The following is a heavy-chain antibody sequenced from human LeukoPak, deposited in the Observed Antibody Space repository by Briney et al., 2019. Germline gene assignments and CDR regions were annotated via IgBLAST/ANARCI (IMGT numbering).Heavy chain of an antibody. J-gene: IGHJ4*02. D-gene: IGHD1-26*01. Sequence: GGSLRLSCVASGFTFSTYAMSWVRQAPGQGLECVSAISGSGTITSYADSVKGRFTISRDNSKNTLYLQMNSLRAEDTAVYYCARDGWLGGSYSIDYWGQGTLVTVSS. CDR2: ISGSGTIT. CDR1: GFTFSTYA. V-gene: IGHV3-23*01. CDR3: ARDGWLGGSYSIDY.